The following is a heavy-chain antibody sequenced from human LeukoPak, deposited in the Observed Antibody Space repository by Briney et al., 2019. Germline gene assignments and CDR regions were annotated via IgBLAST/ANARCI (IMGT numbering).Heavy chain of an antibody. D-gene: IGHD2-8*01. V-gene: IGHV1-18*01. Sequence: GASVKVSCKASGYTFTSYGISWVRQAPGQGLEWMGWISAYNGNTNYAQKLQGRVTMTTDTSTSTAYMELRSLRSDDTAVYYCARGRADPEDIVLIKYYYYYYGMDVWGQGTTVTVSS. CDR3: ARGRADPEDIVLIKYYYYYYGMDV. J-gene: IGHJ6*02. CDR2: ISAYNGNT. CDR1: GYTFTSYG.